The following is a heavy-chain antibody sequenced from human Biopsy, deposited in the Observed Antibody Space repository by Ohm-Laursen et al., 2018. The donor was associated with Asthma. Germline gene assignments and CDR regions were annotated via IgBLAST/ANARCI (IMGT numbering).Heavy chain of an antibody. CDR2: VFWSGST. V-gene: IGHV4-30-4*02. D-gene: IGHD4-17*01. Sequence: SDTLSLTCLVSGGYTGSSDHHWAWIRQAPGKGLEWIGFVFWSGSTHYSRSLERRVSISIDTATNEFSMKLWSVTPADTAVYFCARVVSYGDIYFGIDVWGPGNTVVVS. CDR3: ARVVSYGDIYFGIDV. J-gene: IGHJ6*02. CDR1: GGYTGSSDHH.